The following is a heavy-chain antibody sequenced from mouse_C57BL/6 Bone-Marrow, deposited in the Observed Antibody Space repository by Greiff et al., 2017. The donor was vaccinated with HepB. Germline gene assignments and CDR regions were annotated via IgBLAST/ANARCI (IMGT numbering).Heavy chain of an antibody. J-gene: IGHJ2*01. CDR3: ARKGHVSLHGFDY. D-gene: IGHD2-1*01. CDR1: GYSFTDYN. V-gene: IGHV1-39*01. Sequence: VQLQQSGPELVKPGASVKMSCKASGYSFTDYNMNWVKQSNGKSLEWIGVINPNYGSTSYNQKFKGKATLTVDKSSSTAYMQLNSLTSEDSAVDYCARKGHVSLHGFDYWGQGTTLTVSS. CDR2: INPNYGST.